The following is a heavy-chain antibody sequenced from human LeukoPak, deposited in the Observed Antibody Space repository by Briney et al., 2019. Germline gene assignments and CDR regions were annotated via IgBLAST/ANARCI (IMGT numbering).Heavy chain of an antibody. Sequence: ASVKVSCKASGYTFTSYGISWVRQAPGQGLEWMGWINTNTGNPTYAQGFTGRFVFSSDTSVSTAYLQISSLKAEDTAVYYCAKEGWFDPWGQGTLVTVSS. J-gene: IGHJ5*02. CDR3: AKEGWFDP. CDR1: GYTFTSYG. V-gene: IGHV7-4-1*02. CDR2: INTNTGNP.